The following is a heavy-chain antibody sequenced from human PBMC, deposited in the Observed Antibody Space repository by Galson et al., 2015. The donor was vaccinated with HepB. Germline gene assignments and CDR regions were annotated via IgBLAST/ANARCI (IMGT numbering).Heavy chain of an antibody. D-gene: IGHD4-23*01. CDR2: INPNSGGT. Sequence: SVKASCKASGYTFTGYYMHWVRQAPGQGLEWMGWINPNSGGTNYAQKFQGWVTMTRDTSISTAYMELSRLRSDDTAVYYCARAPPRGVYGGYYFDYWGQGTLVTVSS. CDR3: ARAPPRGVYGGYYFDY. J-gene: IGHJ4*02. CDR1: GYTFTGYY. V-gene: IGHV1-2*04.